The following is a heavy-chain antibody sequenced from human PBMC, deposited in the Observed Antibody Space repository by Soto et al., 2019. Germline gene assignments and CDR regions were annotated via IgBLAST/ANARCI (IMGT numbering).Heavy chain of an antibody. J-gene: IGHJ4*02. D-gene: IGHD3-22*01. V-gene: IGHV1-69*13. Sequence: ASVKVYCKASGGIFRRYTITWVRQAPGQGLEWMGGITPMFGTPNYAQKFRGRVTITADESTSTAYMELNSLRSEDTAMYFCARDGTLYDSRAYYYLYWGQGTLVTVSS. CDR3: ARDGTLYDSRAYYYLY. CDR2: ITPMFGTP. CDR1: GGIFRRYT.